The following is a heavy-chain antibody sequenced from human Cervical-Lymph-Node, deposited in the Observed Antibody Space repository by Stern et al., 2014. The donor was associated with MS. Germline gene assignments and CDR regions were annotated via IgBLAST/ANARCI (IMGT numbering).Heavy chain of an antibody. J-gene: IGHJ2*01. CDR2: ISWNSGSI. CDR1: GFTFDDYA. Sequence: EVQLVESGGGLVQPGRSLRISCAASGFTFDDYAMHWVRQAAGKGLEWVSGISWNSGSIGYADSVKGRFTISRDNAKNSLYLQMNSLSVEDTALYYCAKDPLSSGWDALEWYFDLWGRGTLVIVSS. CDR3: AKDPLSSGWDALEWYFDL. D-gene: IGHD6-19*01. V-gene: IGHV3-9*01.